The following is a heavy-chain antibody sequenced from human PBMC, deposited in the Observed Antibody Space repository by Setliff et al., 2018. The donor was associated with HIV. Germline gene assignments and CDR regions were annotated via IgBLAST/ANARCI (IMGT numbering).Heavy chain of an antibody. CDR3: ARARVNPPYYGMDV. D-gene: IGHD3-22*01. CDR2: ILPVLGVA. CDR1: GGAFTAYT. Sequence: SVKVSCKASGGAFTAYTINWVRLAPGHGLEWVGGILPVLGVAEFAQKFRGRVTITADKSTRTVYMEVSSLRSEDTAVYYCARARVNPPYYGMDVWGQGTTVTVSS. J-gene: IGHJ6*02. V-gene: IGHV1-69*10.